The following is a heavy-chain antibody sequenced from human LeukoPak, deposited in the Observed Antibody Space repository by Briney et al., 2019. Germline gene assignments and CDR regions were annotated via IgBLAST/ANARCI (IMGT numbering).Heavy chain of an antibody. D-gene: IGHD2-2*01. CDR1: GYTFTGYY. CDR3: AREATAKYCSSTSCYSRFDP. V-gene: IGHV1-2*02. CDR2: INPNSGGT. J-gene: IGHJ6*02. Sequence: ASVKVSCKASGYTFTGYYMHWVRQAPGQGLEWMGWINPNSGGTNYAQKFQGRVTMTRDTSISTAYMELSRLRSDDTAVYYCAREATAKYCSSTSCYSRFDPWGQGTTVTVSS.